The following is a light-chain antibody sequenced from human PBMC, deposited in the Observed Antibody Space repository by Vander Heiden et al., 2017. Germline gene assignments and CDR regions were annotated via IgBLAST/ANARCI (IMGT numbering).Light chain of an antibody. CDR3: QQYNSPSRT. Sequence: DTQRTHTPSTLSASLGARVTITCRASQSISSWLAWYRQKPGKAPKLLIYKASSLESGVPSRFSGSGSGTEFTLTISSLQPDDFATYYCQQYNSPSRTFGQGTKVEIK. CDR1: QSISSW. V-gene: IGKV1-5*03. CDR2: KAS. J-gene: IGKJ1*01.